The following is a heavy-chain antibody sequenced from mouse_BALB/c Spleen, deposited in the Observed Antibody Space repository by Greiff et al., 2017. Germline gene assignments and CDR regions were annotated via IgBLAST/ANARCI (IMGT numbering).Heavy chain of an antibody. D-gene: IGHD3-3*01. CDR3: AREDRGSPFDY. J-gene: IGHJ2*01. CDR1: GYTFTSYW. Sequence: DLVKPGASVKLSCKASGYTFTSYWINWIKQRPGQGLEWIGRIAPGSGSTYYNEMFKGKATLTVDTSSSTAYIQLSSLSSEDSAVYFCAREDRGSPFDYWGQGTTLTVSS. CDR2: IAPGSGST. V-gene: IGHV1S41*01.